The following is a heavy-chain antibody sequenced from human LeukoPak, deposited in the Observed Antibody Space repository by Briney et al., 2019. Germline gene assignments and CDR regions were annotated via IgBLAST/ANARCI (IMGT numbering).Heavy chain of an antibody. CDR3: ATGSRVFAFDI. J-gene: IGHJ3*02. CDR1: GRTFTSYY. Sequence: GASVKVSCKASGRTFTSYYLHWVRQAPGQGLEWMGIINPSGGSTNYAQKFQGRVTMTRDTSTSTVYIELSSLISDDTAVDYCATGSRVFAFDIWGQGTMVTVSS. D-gene: IGHD6-25*01. V-gene: IGHV1-46*01. CDR2: INPSGGST.